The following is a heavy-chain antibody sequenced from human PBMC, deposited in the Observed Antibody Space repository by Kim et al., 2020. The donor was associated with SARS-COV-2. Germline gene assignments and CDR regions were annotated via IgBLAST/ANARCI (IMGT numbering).Heavy chain of an antibody. CDR3: ARTGSTERWLQFPYWYFDL. J-gene: IGHJ2*01. V-gene: IGHV4-59*01. Sequence: SRVTISVDTSKNQFSLKLSSVTAADTAVYYCARTGSTERWLQFPYWYFDLWGRGTLVTVSS. D-gene: IGHD5-12*01.